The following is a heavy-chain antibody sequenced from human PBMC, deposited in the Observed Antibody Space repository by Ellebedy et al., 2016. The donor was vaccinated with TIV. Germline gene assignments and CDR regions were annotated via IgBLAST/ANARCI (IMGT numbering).Heavy chain of an antibody. Sequence: AASVKVSCKASGGTFSSYAISWVRQAPGQGLEWMGGIIPIFGTANYAQKFQGRVTITADESTSTAYMELSSLRSEDTAVYYCAREGSTSAIPNFDPWGQGTLVTVSS. V-gene: IGHV1-69*13. CDR2: IIPIFGTA. CDR1: GGTFSSYA. D-gene: IGHD2-2*01. CDR3: AREGSTSAIPNFDP. J-gene: IGHJ5*02.